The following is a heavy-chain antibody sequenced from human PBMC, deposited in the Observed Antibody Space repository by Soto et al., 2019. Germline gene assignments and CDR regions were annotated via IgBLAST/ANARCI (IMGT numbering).Heavy chain of an antibody. D-gene: IGHD3-16*01. CDR1: GFSFDNYA. Sequence: EVQLLESGGDLVQPGGSLRLSCVASGFSFDNYAMSWVRQAPGKGLEWVSAIKSDGSSTYYAASVKDRFIISRDNSKNTLYLQLNSLRAEDTAAYYCAQLGLMTFSHKHYFNHWGRGTLVTVSS. J-gene: IGHJ4*02. CDR3: AQLGLMTFSHKHYFNH. CDR2: IKSDGSST. V-gene: IGHV3-23*01.